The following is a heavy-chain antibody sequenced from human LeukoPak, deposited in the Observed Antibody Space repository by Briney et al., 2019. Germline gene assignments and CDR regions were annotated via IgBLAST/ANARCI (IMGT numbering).Heavy chain of an antibody. CDR3: ASEHSSSWYRTSRDAFDI. V-gene: IGHV4-38-2*02. J-gene: IGHJ3*02. D-gene: IGHD6-13*01. Sequence: SETLSLTCTVSGYSISSGYYWGWIRQPPGKGLEWIGSIYHSGSTYYNPSLKSRVTISVDTSKNQFSLKLSSATAADTAVYYCASEHSSSWYRTSRDAFDIWGQGTMVTVSS. CDR1: GYSISSGYY. CDR2: IYHSGST.